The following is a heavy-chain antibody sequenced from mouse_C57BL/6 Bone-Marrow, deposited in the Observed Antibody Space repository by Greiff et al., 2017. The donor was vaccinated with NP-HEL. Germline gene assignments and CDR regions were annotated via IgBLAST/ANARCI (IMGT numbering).Heavy chain of an antibody. CDR3: ARLYCYGSSYGYFDV. Sequence: QVQLQQPGAELVMPGASVKLSCKASGYTFTSYWMHWVKQRPGQGLEWIGEIDPSDSYTNYNQKFKGKSTLTVDKSSSTAYMQLSSLTSEDSAVYYCARLYCYGSSYGYFDVWGTGTTVTVSS. CDR1: GYTFTSYW. D-gene: IGHD1-1*01. CDR2: IDPSDSYT. V-gene: IGHV1-69*01. J-gene: IGHJ1*03.